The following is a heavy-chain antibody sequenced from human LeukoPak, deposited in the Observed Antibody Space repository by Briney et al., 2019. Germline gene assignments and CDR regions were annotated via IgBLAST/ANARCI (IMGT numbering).Heavy chain of an antibody. CDR2: ISGSGGST. D-gene: IGHD3-16*02. V-gene: IGHV3-23*01. Sequence: GGSLRLSCAASGFTFSSYAMSWVRQAPGKGLEWVSAISGSGGSTYYADSVKGRFTISRDNSKNTLYLQMNSLRAEDTAVYYCAKVPMGVITFGGLIVFDIWGQGTTVTVSP. CDR3: AKVPMGVITFGGLIVFDI. CDR1: GFTFSSYA. J-gene: IGHJ3*02.